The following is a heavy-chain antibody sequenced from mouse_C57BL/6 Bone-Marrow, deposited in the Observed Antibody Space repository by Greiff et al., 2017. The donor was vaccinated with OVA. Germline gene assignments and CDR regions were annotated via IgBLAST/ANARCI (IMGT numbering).Heavy chain of an antibody. CDR3: ARTVVATGYFDY. V-gene: IGHV3-6*01. Sequence: EVQLQQSGPGLVKPSQSLSLTCSVTGYSITSGYYWHWIRQFPGNKLEWMGYISYDGSNNYNPSLKNRISITRDTSKNQFFLKLNSVTTEDTATYYCARTVVATGYFDYWGQGTTLTVSS. CDR1: GYSITSGYY. D-gene: IGHD1-1*01. J-gene: IGHJ2*01. CDR2: ISYDGSN.